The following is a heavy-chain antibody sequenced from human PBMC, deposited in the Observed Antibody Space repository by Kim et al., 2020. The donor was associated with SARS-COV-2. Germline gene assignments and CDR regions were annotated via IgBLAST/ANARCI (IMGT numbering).Heavy chain of an antibody. J-gene: IGHJ5*02. CDR2: IYYSGST. CDR1: GGSISSGDYY. D-gene: IGHD3-16*01. V-gene: IGHV4-30-4*01. CDR3: AKSTGGDGFDP. Sequence: SETLSLTCTVSGGSISSGDYYWSWIRQPPGKGLEWIGYIYYSGSTYYNPSLKSRVSISLDTSKNQFSLKLTSVTAADTAVFYCAKSTGGDGFDPWGQGT.